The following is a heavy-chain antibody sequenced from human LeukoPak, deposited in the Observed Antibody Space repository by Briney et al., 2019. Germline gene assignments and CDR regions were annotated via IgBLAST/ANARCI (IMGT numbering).Heavy chain of an antibody. J-gene: IGHJ4*02. D-gene: IGHD1-14*01. CDR1: GGSISSSSYY. Sequence: SETLSLICTVSGGSISSSSYYWGWIRQPPGKGLEWIGSIYYSGSTYYNPSLKSRVTISVDTSKNQFSLKLSSVTAADTAVYYCARNNATFDYWGQGTLVTVSS. CDR3: ARNNATFDY. V-gene: IGHV4-39*01. CDR2: IYYSGST.